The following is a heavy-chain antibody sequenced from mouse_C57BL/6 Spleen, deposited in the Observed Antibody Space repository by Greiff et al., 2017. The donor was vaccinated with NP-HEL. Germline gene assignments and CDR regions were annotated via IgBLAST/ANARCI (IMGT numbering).Heavy chain of an antibody. CDR2: IYPGSGST. Sequence: QVQLQQPGADLVKPGASVKMSCKASGYTFTSYWITWVKQRPGQGLEWIGDIYPGSGSTSYNERFKNKATLTVDTSSSTAYMQLSSLTSEDSAVYYCAIGGYSGFAYWGQGTLVTVSA. J-gene: IGHJ3*01. D-gene: IGHD2-3*01. V-gene: IGHV1-55*01. CDR3: AIGGYSGFAY. CDR1: GYTFTSYW.